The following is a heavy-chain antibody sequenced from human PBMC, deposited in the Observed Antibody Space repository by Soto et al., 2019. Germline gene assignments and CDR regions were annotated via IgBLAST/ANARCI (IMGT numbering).Heavy chain of an antibody. CDR2: ISGSGGST. CDR3: TPPFWSGSY. V-gene: IGHV3-23*01. Sequence: EVQLLESGGGLVQPGGSLRLSCAASGFTFSSYAMSWVRQAPGKGLEWVSAISGSGGSTYYADSVKGRFTMSRDNSNNTLYLQMNSLRAEDTAVYYYTPPFWSGSYWVQGTLVTVSS. J-gene: IGHJ4*02. CDR1: GFTFSSYA. D-gene: IGHD3-3*01.